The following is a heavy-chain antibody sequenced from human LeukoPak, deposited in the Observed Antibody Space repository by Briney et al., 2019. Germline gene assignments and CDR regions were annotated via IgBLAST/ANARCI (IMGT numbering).Heavy chain of an antibody. CDR1: EFNVFSYG. J-gene: IGHJ4*01. D-gene: IGHD2-21*02. Sequence: PGGSLRLSCVASEFNVFSYGMQWVRQAPGKGLVWVSRIFADGSTTSYADSVKGRFTVSRDNAKNTLYLQMDSLRAEDTAVYYCARELPREVTLDYWGQGTLVTVSP. CDR3: ARELPREVTLDY. CDR2: IFADGSTT. V-gene: IGHV3-74*01.